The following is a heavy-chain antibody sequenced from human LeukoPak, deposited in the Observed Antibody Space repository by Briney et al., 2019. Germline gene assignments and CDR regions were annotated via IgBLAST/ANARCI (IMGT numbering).Heavy chain of an antibody. Sequence: GGSLRLSCAASGFTLSNSAMTWVRQAPGKGLEWVSVITSSGGGTYYADSVKGRFTISRDNSKNTLYLQMDSLRAEDTAVYYCAKGLRVVDYWGQGTLVTVSS. CDR1: GFTLSNSA. CDR3: AKGLRVVDY. CDR2: ITSSGGGT. J-gene: IGHJ4*02. V-gene: IGHV3-23*01. D-gene: IGHD2-15*01.